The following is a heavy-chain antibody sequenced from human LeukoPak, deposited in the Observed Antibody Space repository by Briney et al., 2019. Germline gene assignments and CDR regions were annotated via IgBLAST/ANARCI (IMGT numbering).Heavy chain of an antibody. J-gene: IGHJ3*02. V-gene: IGHV3-53*01. CDR2: IYSGTI. CDR3: ARRKYYSDSSGYYQSTDDAFDI. D-gene: IGHD3-22*01. Sequence: PGGSLRLSCTVSGFTVSSNSMSWVRQAPGKGLEWVSFIYSGTIHYSDSVKGRFTISRDNSKNTLYLQMNSLRAEDTAVYYCARRKYYSDSSGYYQSTDDAFDIWGQGTMVTVSS. CDR1: GFTVSSNS.